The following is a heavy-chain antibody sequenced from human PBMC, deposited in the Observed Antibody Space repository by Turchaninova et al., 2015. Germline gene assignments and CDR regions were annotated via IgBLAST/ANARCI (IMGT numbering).Heavy chain of an antibody. D-gene: IGHD6-19*01. CDR1: GYSFTTYA. CDR3: ARDGSRISVAGNMYYFDH. J-gene: IGHJ4*02. V-gene: IGHV1-3*01. CDR2: SNAGNDNT. Sequence: QVQLVQSGAEVKKPGAPVKVSCKASGYSFTTYANHWVRQAHGKKLEWMGWSNAGNDNTKYSQEFQGRISITRDTSANTVYMEVNSLRSEDTALYFCARDGSRISVAGNMYYFDHWGQGTLVSVSS.